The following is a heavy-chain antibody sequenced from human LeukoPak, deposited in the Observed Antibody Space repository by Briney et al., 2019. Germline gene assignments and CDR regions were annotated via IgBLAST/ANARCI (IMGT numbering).Heavy chain of an antibody. CDR3: ARGRYNDYGFDY. CDR2: PYYSGST. V-gene: IGHV4-59*01. D-gene: IGHD4-17*01. Sequence: SETLSLTCTDSGGSITSYYWSWIRQPPGKELEWIGYPYYSGSTNYNPSFKSRATMPVDTSKNQFSLKLNSMTAADTAVYFCARGRYNDYGFDYWGQGTLVTVSS. CDR1: GGSITSYY. J-gene: IGHJ4*02.